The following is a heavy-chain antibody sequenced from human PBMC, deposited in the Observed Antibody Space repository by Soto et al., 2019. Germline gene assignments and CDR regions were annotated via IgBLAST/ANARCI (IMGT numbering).Heavy chain of an antibody. CDR3: ARDVSSDTTGFRGYDL. CDR1: GGTVSSYA. V-gene: IGHV1-69*01. CDR2: FIPIFVSA. Sequence: QLHLVQSGAEVKKAGSSVKVSCKASGGTVSSYAITWVRQAPGKGLEWMGVFIPIFVSAHYAPKFQGRITITADESTSTGYMELSGLTSEDTAIYYGARDVSSDTTGFRGYDLWGQGTQVTVSS. J-gene: IGHJ4*02. D-gene: IGHD3-10*01.